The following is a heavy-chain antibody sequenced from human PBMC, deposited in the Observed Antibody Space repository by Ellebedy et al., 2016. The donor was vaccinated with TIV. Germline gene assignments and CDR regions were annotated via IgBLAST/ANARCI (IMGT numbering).Heavy chain of an antibody. J-gene: IGHJ6*01. D-gene: IGHD3-10*01. V-gene: IGHV3-66*01. CDR3: ARSVTMVRGVRTPYYYYGMYV. CDR1: GLTVSSNY. CDR2: IYSGGST. Sequence: GGSLRLSCAASGLTVSSNYMSWVRQAPGKGLEWVSVIYSGGSTYYADSVKGRFTISRDNSKNTLYLQMNSLIAEDTAVYYCARSVTMVRGVRTPYYYYGMYVWGQGTTVTVSS.